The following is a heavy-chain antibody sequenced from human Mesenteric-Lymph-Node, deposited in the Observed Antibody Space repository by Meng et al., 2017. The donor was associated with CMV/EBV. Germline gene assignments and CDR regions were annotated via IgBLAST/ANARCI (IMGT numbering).Heavy chain of an antibody. V-gene: IGHV3-48*03. D-gene: IGHD2-2*01. Sequence: RLSCAASGFTFSSYEMNWVRQAPGKGLEWVSYISSSGSTIFYADSVKGRSTISRDNAKNSLYLQMNSLRAEDTAVYYCARDPDCSSTSCPTNNYYGMDVWGQGTTVTVSS. J-gene: IGHJ6*02. CDR1: GFTFSSYE. CDR2: ISSSGSTI. CDR3: ARDPDCSSTSCPTNNYYGMDV.